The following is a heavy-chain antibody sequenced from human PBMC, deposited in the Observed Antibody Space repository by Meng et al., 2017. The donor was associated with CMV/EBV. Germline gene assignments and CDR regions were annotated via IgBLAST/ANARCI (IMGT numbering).Heavy chain of an antibody. CDR1: GYTFPTYG. D-gene: IGHD6-6*01. V-gene: IGHV1-18*01. J-gene: IGHJ5*02. CDR2: ISAYNGNT. CDR3: ARDSVAVRPGWFDP. Sequence: KASGYTFPTYGLSWVRQAPGQGLEWMGWISAYNGNTNYAQKYQGRVTMTTDSPTTTAYMELRSLRSDDTAVYYCARDSVAVRPGWFDPWGQGTLVTVSS.